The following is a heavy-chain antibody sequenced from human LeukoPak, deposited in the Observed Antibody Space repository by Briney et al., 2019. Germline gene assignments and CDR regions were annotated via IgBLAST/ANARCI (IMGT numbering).Heavy chain of an antibody. V-gene: IGHV4-39*01. D-gene: IGHD3-10*01. J-gene: IGHJ4*02. Sequence: SETLSLTCTVSGGSISSSYYWGWIRQPPGKGLDWIGSIYYGGSTYYNPSLRSQVTTSVDTSKNQFSLKLTSVTAADTAVYYCARHGNHYYGSGGFDYWGQGTLVTVSS. CDR3: ARHGNHYYGSGGFDY. CDR1: GGSISSSYY. CDR2: IYYGGST.